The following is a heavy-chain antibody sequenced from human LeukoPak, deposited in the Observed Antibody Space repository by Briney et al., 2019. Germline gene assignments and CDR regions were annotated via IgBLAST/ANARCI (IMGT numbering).Heavy chain of an antibody. CDR3: ARGRVDSTGSTNYFDY. CDR2: IYPGDSDT. V-gene: IGHV5-51*01. Sequence: HGESLKISCKGSGYTFANYWIGWVRQMPGKGLEWMGIIYPGDSDTRYSPSFQGQVTISADKSISSAYLQWTSLKPSDTAIYYCARGRVDSTGSTNYFDYWGQGTLVTVSS. D-gene: IGHD3-22*01. CDR1: GYTFANYW. J-gene: IGHJ4*02.